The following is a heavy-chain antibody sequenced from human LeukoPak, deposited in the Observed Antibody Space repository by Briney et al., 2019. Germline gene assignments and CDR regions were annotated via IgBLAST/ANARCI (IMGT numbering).Heavy chain of an antibody. Sequence: PGGSLRLSCAASGFTFSSYSMNWVRQAPGKGLEWVSYISSSSSTIYYADSVKGRFTISRDNAKNSLYLQMNSLRAEDMALYYCAKAYSSSWYPGRNGDAFDIWGQGTMVTVSS. V-gene: IGHV3-48*04. J-gene: IGHJ3*02. CDR3: AKAYSSSWYPGRNGDAFDI. CDR2: ISSSSSTI. CDR1: GFTFSSYS. D-gene: IGHD6-13*01.